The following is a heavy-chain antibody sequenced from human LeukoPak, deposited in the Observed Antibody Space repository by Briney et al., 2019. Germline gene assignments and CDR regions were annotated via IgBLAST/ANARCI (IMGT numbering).Heavy chain of an antibody. J-gene: IGHJ5*02. D-gene: IGHD6-13*01. CDR2: IYYSGST. CDR3: ARVRVAGWQQLVRGHNRNKHWFDP. Sequence: SETLSLTCTVSGGYVSSSSYYWGWIRQPPGKGLEWIGSIYYSGSTYYNPSLKSRVTISVDTSKNQFSLKLSSVTAADTAVYYCARVRVAGWQQLVRGHNRNKHWFDPWGQGTLVTVSS. V-gene: IGHV4-39*07. CDR1: GGYVSSSSYY.